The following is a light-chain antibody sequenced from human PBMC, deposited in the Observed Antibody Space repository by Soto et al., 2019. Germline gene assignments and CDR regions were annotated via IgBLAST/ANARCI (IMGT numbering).Light chain of an antibody. J-gene: IGKJ3*01. CDR2: GAS. Sequence: DIQMPQSPASLSASVGDRVTITCQASQDIRKYLSWYQQKQGRAPKLLIYGASYLEAWVISRFSGSGYGTDFTFTISSRQPEDIATYYYQHYDNHPPFTFGHGTKVAI. CDR3: QHYDNHPPFT. CDR1: QDIRKY. V-gene: IGKV1-33*01.